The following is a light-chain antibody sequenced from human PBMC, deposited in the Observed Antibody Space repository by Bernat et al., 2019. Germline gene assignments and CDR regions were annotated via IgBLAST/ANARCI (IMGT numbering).Light chain of an antibody. V-gene: IGKV1-8*01. CDR1: QGISSY. Sequence: AIRMTQSPSSFSASTGDRVTITCRASQGISSYLAWYQQKPGKAPKLLIYAASTLQSGVPSRFSGSGSVTDFTLTISCLQSEDFATYYCQQYYNYPWTFGQGTKVEIK. CDR2: AAS. J-gene: IGKJ1*01. CDR3: QQYYNYPWT.